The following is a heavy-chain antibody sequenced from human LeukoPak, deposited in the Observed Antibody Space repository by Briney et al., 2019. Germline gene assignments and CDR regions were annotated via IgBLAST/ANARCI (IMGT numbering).Heavy chain of an antibody. CDR3: ASSGRGVIITDAFDI. J-gene: IGHJ3*02. D-gene: IGHD3-10*01. Sequence: ASVKVSCKAPGYTFTSYGISWVRQAPGQGLEWMGGIIPIFGTANYAQKFQGRVTITTDESTSTAYMELSSLRSEDTAVYYCASSGRGVIITDAFDIWGQGTMVTVSS. CDR2: IIPIFGTA. V-gene: IGHV1-69*05. CDR1: GYTFTSYG.